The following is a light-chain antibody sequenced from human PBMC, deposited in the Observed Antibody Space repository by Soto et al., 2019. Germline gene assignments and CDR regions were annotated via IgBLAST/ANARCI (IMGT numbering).Light chain of an antibody. Sequence: DIQMTQSPSAVSASVGERVTITCRASQGISHYLAWYQQRPGRVPKRLIYGASTLESGVPSRFRGSGSETEFTLIISSLQPEDFGTYYCLQHNPYPLTFGGGNKVQ. CDR2: GAS. V-gene: IGKV1-17*03. J-gene: IGKJ4*01. CDR1: QGISHY. CDR3: LQHNPYPLT.